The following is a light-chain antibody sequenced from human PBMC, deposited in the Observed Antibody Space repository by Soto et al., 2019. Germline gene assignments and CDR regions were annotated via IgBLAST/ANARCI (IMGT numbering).Light chain of an antibody. CDR2: EVS. J-gene: IGLJ1*01. CDR3: SSYATSSPYV. V-gene: IGLV2-14*01. Sequence: QSALTQPASVSGSPGQSITISCTGTNSDVGGYNYVSWYQQHPGKAPELMIYEVSHRPSGVSNRFSGSKSDNTASLTISGLQVEDEADYYCSSYATSSPYVFGPGTSSPS. CDR1: NSDVGGYNY.